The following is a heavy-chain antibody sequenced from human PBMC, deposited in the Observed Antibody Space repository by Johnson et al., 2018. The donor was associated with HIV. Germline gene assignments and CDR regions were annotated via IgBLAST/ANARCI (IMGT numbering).Heavy chain of an antibody. CDR2: INWNGGST. Sequence: MQLVESGGGVVRPGGSLRLSCAASGFTFDDYGMSWVRQAPGKGLEWVSGINWNGGSTGYADSVKGRFTISRDNAKNSLYLQRNSLRAEDTALYYCAREPTIAWDRKDDAFDIWGQGTMVTVSS. V-gene: IGHV3-20*04. CDR1: GFTFDDYG. CDR3: AREPTIAWDRKDDAFDI. D-gene: IGHD1-26*01. J-gene: IGHJ3*02.